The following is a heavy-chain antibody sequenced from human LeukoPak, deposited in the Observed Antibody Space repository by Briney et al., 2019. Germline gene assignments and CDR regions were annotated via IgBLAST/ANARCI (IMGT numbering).Heavy chain of an antibody. Sequence: ASVKVSCKASGGTFSSYAISWVRQAPGQGLEWMGGIIPIFGTANYAQKFQGRVTITADESTTTIYMELSSLRSEDTAFYYCARDWGLIGSTDWGGHEDWFDPWGQGTLVTVS. J-gene: IGHJ5*02. CDR1: GGTFSSYA. D-gene: IGHD1-20*01. CDR2: IIPIFGTA. CDR3: ARDWGLIGSTDWGGHEDWFDP. V-gene: IGHV1-69*13.